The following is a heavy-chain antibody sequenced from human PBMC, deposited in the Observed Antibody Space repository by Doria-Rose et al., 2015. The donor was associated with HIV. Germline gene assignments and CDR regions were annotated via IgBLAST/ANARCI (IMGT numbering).Heavy chain of an antibody. V-gene: IGHV1-69*02. Sequence: RYPISWVRQAPGPGLEWMGRIIPVLGIRNYAQKFQGRVTITADESTSTAYIELSNLRSEDTAVYYCATTWSGYYLDYWGQGTPVTVSS. J-gene: IGHJ4*02. D-gene: IGHD3-3*01. CDR3: ATTWSGYYLDY. CDR1: RYP. CDR2: IIPVLGIR.